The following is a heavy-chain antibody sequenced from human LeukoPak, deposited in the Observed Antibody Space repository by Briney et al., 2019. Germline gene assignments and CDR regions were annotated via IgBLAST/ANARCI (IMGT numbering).Heavy chain of an antibody. V-gene: IGHV4-34*01. CDR2: INHSGST. J-gene: IGHJ5*02. CDR1: GGFFSGYY. D-gene: IGHD6-13*01. Sequence: SETLSLTCAVYGGFFSGYYWSWIRQPPGKGLEWIGEINHSGSTNYNPSLKSRVTISVDTSKNQFSLKLSSVTAADTAVYYCARGKIAAAGTIPWFDPWGQGTLVTVSS. CDR3: ARGKIAAAGTIPWFDP.